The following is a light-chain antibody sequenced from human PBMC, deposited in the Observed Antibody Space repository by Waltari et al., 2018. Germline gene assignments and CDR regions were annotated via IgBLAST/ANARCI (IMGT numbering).Light chain of an antibody. V-gene: IGKV4-1*01. CDR1: QSVLYSSNNKNY. CDR3: QQYYSTLRT. CDR2: WAS. Sequence: DIVMTQSPDSLAVSLGERATINCKSSQSVLYSSNNKNYLAWYQQKPGQPPKLLIYWASTRESGVPDRFSGSGSGTDFTLTISSLQAEDGAVYYCQQYYSTLRTFGPGTKVDIK. J-gene: IGKJ3*01.